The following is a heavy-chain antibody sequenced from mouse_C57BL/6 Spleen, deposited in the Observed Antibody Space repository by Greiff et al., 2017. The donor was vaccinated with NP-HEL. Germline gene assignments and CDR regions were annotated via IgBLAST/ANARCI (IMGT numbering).Heavy chain of an antibody. CDR1: GYTFTDYN. CDR3: ARWGGSSSGYFDY. D-gene: IGHD1-1*01. J-gene: IGHJ2*01. V-gene: IGHV1-18*01. CDR2: INPNNGGT. Sequence: VQLQQSGPELVKPGASVKIPCKASGYTFTDYNMDWVKQSHGKSLEWIGDINPNNGGTIYNQKFKGKATLTVDKSTSTAYMQLRSLTSEDTAVYYCARWGGSSSGYFDYWGQGTTLTVSS.